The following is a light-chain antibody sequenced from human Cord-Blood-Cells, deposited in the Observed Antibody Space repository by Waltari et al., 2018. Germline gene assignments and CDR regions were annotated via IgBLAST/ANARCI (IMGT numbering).Light chain of an antibody. V-gene: IGKV1-9*01. J-gene: IGKJ3*01. CDR2: AAS. CDR3: QQLNSYPPT. CDR1: QGISSY. Sequence: IRLTQSPSSLSASVGDRVTITCRALQGISSYLAWYQQKPGKAPKLLIYAASTLQSGVPSRFSVSGSGTDFTLTISSLQPEDFATYYCQQLNSYPPTFGPGTKVDIK.